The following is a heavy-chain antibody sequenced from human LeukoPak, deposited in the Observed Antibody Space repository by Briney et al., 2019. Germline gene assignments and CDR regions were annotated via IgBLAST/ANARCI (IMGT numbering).Heavy chain of an antibody. CDR1: GFTFSSYS. D-gene: IGHD6-13*01. CDR3: ARDRAPDYMYSSSRNEFDY. V-gene: IGHV3-21*01. CDR2: ISSSSSYI. Sequence: GGSLRLAFAASGFTFSSYSMNWVRQAPGKGLEWVSSISSSSSYIYYADSVKGRFTISRDNAKNSLYLQMNSLRAEDTAVYDCARDRAPDYMYSSSRNEFDYWGQGTLVTVSS. J-gene: IGHJ4*02.